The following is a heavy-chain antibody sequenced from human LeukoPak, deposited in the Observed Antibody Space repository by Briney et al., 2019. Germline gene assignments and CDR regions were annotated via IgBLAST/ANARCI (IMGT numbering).Heavy chain of an antibody. CDR1: GFTFSDYY. D-gene: IGHD6-19*01. CDR3: ARSTISSGWYRDYYYGMDV. V-gene: IGHV3-11*01. J-gene: IGHJ6*02. CDR2: ISSSGSTI. Sequence: PGGSLRLSCAASGFTFSDYYMSWIRQAPGKGPEWVSYISSSGSTIYYADSVKGRFTISRDNAKNSLYLQMNGLRAEDTAVYYCARSTISSGWYRDYYYGMDVWGQGTTVTVSS.